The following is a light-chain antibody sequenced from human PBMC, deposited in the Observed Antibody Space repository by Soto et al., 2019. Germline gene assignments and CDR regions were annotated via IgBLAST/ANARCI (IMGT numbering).Light chain of an antibody. CDR1: QTISSW. V-gene: IGKV1-5*03. Sequence: IQMTHSPSTLSGSLLYRVTITCLASQTISSWLAWYQQKPGKAPKLLIYKASTLKSGVPSRFSGSGSGTEFTLTISSLQPDDFATYYCQHYNSYSEAFGQGTKVDIK. CDR3: QHYNSYSEA. CDR2: KAS. J-gene: IGKJ1*01.